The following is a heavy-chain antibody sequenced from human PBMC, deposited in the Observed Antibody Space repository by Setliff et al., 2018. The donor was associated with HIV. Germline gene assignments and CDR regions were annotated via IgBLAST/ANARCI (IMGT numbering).Heavy chain of an antibody. CDR2: NTLKLSTS. V-gene: IGHV1-69*10. J-gene: IGHJ5*02. CDR3: AKMQRNNHYGGADVS. D-gene: IGHD3-10*01. Sequence: SVKVSCKPSGGSFNSAAINWVRQAPGQGLEWMGGNTLKLSTSNSAEKFRGRVTFTADRSTNTAFMELSGLRSDDTAMYFCAKMQRNNHYGGADVSWGQGTLVTVSS. CDR1: GGSFNSAA.